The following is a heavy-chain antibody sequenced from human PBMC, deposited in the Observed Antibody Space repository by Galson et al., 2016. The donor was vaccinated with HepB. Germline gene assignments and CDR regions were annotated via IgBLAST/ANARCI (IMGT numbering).Heavy chain of an antibody. CDR3: ARGEFWNGFWFDP. CDR1: GGSFSGFY. D-gene: IGHD3-3*01. V-gene: IGHV4-34*01. J-gene: IGHJ5*02. Sequence: SETLCLTCAVYGGSFSGFYWSWIRQPPGKGLEWIGEINDSGSTNYNPSLKSRVAISIDTSKNHFSLKLNSVTAADTAVYYCARGEFWNGFWFDPWGQGTLVTVSS. CDR2: INDSGST.